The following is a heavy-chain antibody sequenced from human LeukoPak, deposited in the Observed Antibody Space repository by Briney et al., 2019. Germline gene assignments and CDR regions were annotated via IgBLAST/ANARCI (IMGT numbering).Heavy chain of an antibody. D-gene: IGHD1-14*01. J-gene: IGHJ4*02. CDR1: GYTFTSYW. V-gene: IGHV5-51*01. CDR2: IYPGDSDT. Sequence: GESLKISCXGSGYTFTSYWIGWVREMPGKGLEWMGIIYPGDSDTRYSPSFQGQVTMSADKSSSTAYLQWSSLKASDTAMYYSGRHTGYNNFDYWGQGTLVTVSS. CDR3: GRHTGYNNFDY.